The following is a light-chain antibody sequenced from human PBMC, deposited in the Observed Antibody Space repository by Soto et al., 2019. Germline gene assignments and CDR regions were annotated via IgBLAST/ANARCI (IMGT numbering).Light chain of an antibody. Sequence: QSALTQPPSASGSPGQSVTISCTGTSSDVGGYNYVSWYQQHPGKAPKLMIYEVSERPSGVPDRFSGSKSSNTASLTVSGLQAEDEADYYCSSYARSNTFVFGTGTKVTVL. CDR2: EVS. J-gene: IGLJ1*01. CDR3: SSYARSNTFV. V-gene: IGLV2-8*01. CDR1: SSDVGGYNY.